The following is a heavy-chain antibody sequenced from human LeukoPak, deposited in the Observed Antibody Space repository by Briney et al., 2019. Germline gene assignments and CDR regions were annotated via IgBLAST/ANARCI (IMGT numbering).Heavy chain of an antibody. Sequence: GGSVRLSCAASGFTFSDYYMSWIRQAPGKGLEWVSYISSGSSYTNYADSVKGRFTISRDNAKNSVYLQMNSLRAEDTAVYYCARSRGMVPGASGQGTLVTVSS. D-gene: IGHD2-2*01. CDR1: GFTFSDYY. CDR3: ARSRGMVPGA. J-gene: IGHJ5*02. V-gene: IGHV3-11*03. CDR2: ISSGSSYT.